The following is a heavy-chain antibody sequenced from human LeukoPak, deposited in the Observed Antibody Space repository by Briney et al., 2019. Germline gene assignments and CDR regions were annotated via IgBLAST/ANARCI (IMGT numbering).Heavy chain of an antibody. V-gene: IGHV3-23*01. CDR1: GFTFSSYA. CDR3: AKMPYYYGSRSVVAFDI. CDR2: ISGSGGST. D-gene: IGHD3-10*01. J-gene: IGHJ3*02. Sequence: GGSLRLSCAASGFTFSSYAMSWVRQAPGKGLEWVSAISGSGGSTYYADSVKGRFTISRDNSKNTLYLQMNSLRAEGTAVYYCAKMPYYYGSRSVVAFDIWGQGTMVTVSS.